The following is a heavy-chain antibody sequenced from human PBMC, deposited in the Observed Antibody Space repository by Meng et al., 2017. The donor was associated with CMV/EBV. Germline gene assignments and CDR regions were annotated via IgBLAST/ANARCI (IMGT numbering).Heavy chain of an antibody. V-gene: IGHV4-34*01. CDR1: GFTFSSYS. Sequence: ESLKISCAASGFTFSSYSMNWVRQPPGKGLEWIGEINHSGSTNYNPSLKSRVTISVDTSKNQFSLKLSSVTAADTAVYYCARGSGYSYGYYYYYYGMDVWGQGTTVTVSS. CDR2: INHSGST. D-gene: IGHD5-18*01. CDR3: ARGSGYSYGYYYYYYGMDV. J-gene: IGHJ6*02.